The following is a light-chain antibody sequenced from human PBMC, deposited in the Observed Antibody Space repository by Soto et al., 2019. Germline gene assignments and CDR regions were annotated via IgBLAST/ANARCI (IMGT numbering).Light chain of an antibody. CDR3: QQYVSSVT. Sequence: EIVLTQSPGSLSLSPGERATLSSRASQSVDSSFFAGYQQKPGQAPRLLIYGASNRATGIPDRFSGSGSVTDFTLTISRLEPEDFAVYYCQQYVSSVTFGQGTKVEIK. CDR1: QSVDSSF. CDR2: GAS. V-gene: IGKV3-20*01. J-gene: IGKJ1*01.